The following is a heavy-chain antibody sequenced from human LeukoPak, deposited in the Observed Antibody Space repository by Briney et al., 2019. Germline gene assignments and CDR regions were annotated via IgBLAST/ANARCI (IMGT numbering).Heavy chain of an antibody. CDR2: ISYDGSNK. CDR1: GFTFSSYA. V-gene: IGHV3-30-3*01. Sequence: GGSLRLSCAASGFTFSSYAMHWVRQAPGKGLEWVAVISYDGSNKYYADSVKARFSISRDNSKNTVYLQMSSLRAEDTAIYYCAKGVGEHGFRFDYWGQGTLVTVSS. J-gene: IGHJ4*02. D-gene: IGHD1-26*01. CDR3: AKGVGEHGFRFDY.